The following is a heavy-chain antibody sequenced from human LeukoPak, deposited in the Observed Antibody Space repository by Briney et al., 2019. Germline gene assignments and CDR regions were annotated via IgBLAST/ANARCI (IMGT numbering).Heavy chain of an antibody. CDR1: GYTFTGYY. V-gene: IGHV1-2*02. D-gene: IGHD6-19*01. CDR3: ARDEGQWLVLYYFDY. Sequence: ASVKVSCKASGYTFTGYYMHWARQAPGQGLEWMGWINPNSGGTNYAQKFQGRVTMTRDTSISTAYMELSRLRSDDTAVYYCARDEGQWLVLYYFDYWGQGTLVTVSS. J-gene: IGHJ4*02. CDR2: INPNSGGT.